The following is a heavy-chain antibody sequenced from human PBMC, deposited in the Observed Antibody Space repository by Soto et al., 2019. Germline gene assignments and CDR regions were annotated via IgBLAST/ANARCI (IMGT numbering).Heavy chain of an antibody. Sequence: GESRKISCKGSGCRFTTYWIGWVRQMPGKGLEWMGIIYPGDSDTRYSPSFQGQVTISADKSISTAYLQWSSLKASDTAIYYCARFSMTTVTPFDWGQGTLVTVSS. V-gene: IGHV5-51*01. D-gene: IGHD4-17*01. CDR3: ARFSMTTVTPFD. CDR1: GCRFTTYW. CDR2: IYPGDSDT. J-gene: IGHJ4*02.